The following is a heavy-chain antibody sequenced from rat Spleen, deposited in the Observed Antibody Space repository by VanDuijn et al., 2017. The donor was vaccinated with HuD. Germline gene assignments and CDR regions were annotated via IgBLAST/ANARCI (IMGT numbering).Heavy chain of an antibody. V-gene: IGHV5-20*01. CDR3: TKVGGNYYFDY. Sequence: EVQLVESGGGLVQPGRSLKLSCAASGFTFSDYYMAWVRQVPTKGLEWFASISYDGGNTYYRDSVKGRFTISRHNAKSSLYLQMDSLRSEDTATYYCTKVGGNYYFDYWGQGVMVTVSS. CDR2: ISYDGGNT. CDR1: GFTFSDYY. J-gene: IGHJ2*01. D-gene: IGHD1-7*01.